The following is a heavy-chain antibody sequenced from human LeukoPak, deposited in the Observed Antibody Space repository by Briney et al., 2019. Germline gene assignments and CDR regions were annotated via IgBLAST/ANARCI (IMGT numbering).Heavy chain of an antibody. CDR2: IYYSGST. CDR1: GGSISSGGYY. CDR3: ARGVRDQYYFDY. Sequence: PSQTLSLTCTVSGGSISSGGYYWSWIRQHPGKGLEWIGYIYYSGSTYYNPSLKSRVTISVDTSKNQFSLKLSSVTAADTAVYYFARGVRDQYYFDYWGQGTLVTVSS. J-gene: IGHJ4*02. D-gene: IGHD4-11*01. V-gene: IGHV4-31*03.